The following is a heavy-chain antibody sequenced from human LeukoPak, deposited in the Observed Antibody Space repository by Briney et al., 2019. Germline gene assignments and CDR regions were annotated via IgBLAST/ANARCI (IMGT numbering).Heavy chain of an antibody. CDR3: ARDRQSSTWYPTYYFDF. D-gene: IGHD6-13*01. CDR2: INHSGST. V-gene: IGHV4-34*01. J-gene: IGHJ4*02. CDR1: GGSFSGYY. Sequence: PSETLSLTCAVYGGSFSGYYWSWIRQPPGKGLEWIGEINHSGSTNYNPFLKSRVTISVDTSKNQFSLKLISVTAADAAVYFCARDRQSSTWYPTYYFDFWGQGALVTVSS.